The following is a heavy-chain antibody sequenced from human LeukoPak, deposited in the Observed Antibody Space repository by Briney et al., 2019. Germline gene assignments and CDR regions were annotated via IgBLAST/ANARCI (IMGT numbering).Heavy chain of an antibody. Sequence: ASVKVSCKASGYTFTGYYMHWVRQAPGQGLEWMGRINPNSGGTNYAQKFQGRVTMTRDTSISTAYMELSRLSSDDTAVYYCARDWSAGDPDYWGQGTLVTVSS. CDR1: GYTFTGYY. CDR3: ARDWSAGDPDY. CDR2: INPNSGGT. V-gene: IGHV1-2*06. D-gene: IGHD7-27*01. J-gene: IGHJ4*02.